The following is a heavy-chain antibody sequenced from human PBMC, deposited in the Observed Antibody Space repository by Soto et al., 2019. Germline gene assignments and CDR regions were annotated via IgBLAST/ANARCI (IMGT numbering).Heavy chain of an antibody. CDR2: ISNGGSFI. D-gene: IGHD3-22*01. CDR1: GFTFSDYY. V-gene: IGHV3-11*04. Sequence: PGGSLRLSCAASGFTFSDYYMSWIRQAPGKGLEYISYISNGGSFIYYADSVKGRFTISRDNAKTTLYLQMNSLRAEDMAVYYCARDRDTMIVVSGLSYYFDYGGQGTLVTVSS. CDR3: ARDRDTMIVVSGLSYYFDY. J-gene: IGHJ4*02.